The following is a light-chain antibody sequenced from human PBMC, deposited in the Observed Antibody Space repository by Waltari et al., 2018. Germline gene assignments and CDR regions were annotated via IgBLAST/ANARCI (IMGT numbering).Light chain of an antibody. CDR1: NIGSYS. V-gene: IGLV3-21*04. CDR2: YDS. CDR3: HVWHAHFDPGV. J-gene: IGLJ1*01. Sequence: SYVLTQPPSVSVAPGETASITCGGDNIGSYSVHWYQQKPGPAPLLIIFYDSDRPSGLPARFSGSNSGNTATLTITSVEAGDEARYYCHVWHAHFDPGVFGTGTEVTVL.